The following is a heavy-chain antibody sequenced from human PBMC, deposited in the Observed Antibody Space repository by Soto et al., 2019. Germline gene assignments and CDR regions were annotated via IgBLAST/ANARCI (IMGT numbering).Heavy chain of an antibody. D-gene: IGHD3-10*01. V-gene: IGHV3-23*01. J-gene: IGHJ6*02. CDR1: GFTSSSYA. CDR2: ISGSGGST. Sequence: GGSLRLSCAASGFTSSSYAMSWVRQAPGKGLEWVSAISGSGGSTYYADSVKGRFTISRDNSKNTLYLQMNSLRAEDTAVYYCAKDKKEGYGSGSYYRDIDYYYGMDVWGQGTTVTVSS. CDR3: AKDKKEGYGSGSYYRDIDYYYGMDV.